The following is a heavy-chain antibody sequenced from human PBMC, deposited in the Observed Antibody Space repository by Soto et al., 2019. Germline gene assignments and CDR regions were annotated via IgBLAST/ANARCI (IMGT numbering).Heavy chain of an antibody. V-gene: IGHV4-34*01. J-gene: IGHJ4*02. CDR3: ALRLGDPGRLYLDY. CDR2: INHSGST. Sequence: SDTLSLTCAVYGGSFSGYYWRWIRQPPGKGLEWIGEINHSGSTNYNPSLKSRVTISVDTSKNQFSLKLSSVTAADTAVYYCALRLGDPGRLYLDYWGQGTLVTVS. CDR1: GGSFSGYY. D-gene: IGHD3-16*01.